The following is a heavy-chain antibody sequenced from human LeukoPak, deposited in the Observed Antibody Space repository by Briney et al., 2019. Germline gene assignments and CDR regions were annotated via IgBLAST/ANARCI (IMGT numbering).Heavy chain of an antibody. Sequence: PSETLSLTCTISGGSISSANHFWSWVRQSPGEGLEWLGYTFYDGRAHYNPSLRSRLSMSIDLSQNQFSLSLGSVTAADTAIYYCAREVIIVGDSDAFDLWGHGTMVTVSS. V-gene: IGHV4-30-4*08. D-gene: IGHD1-26*01. CDR1: GGSISSANHF. J-gene: IGHJ3*01. CDR3: AREVIIVGDSDAFDL. CDR2: TFYDGRA.